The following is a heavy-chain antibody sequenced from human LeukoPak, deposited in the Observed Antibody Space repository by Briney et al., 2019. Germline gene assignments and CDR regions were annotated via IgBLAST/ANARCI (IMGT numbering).Heavy chain of an antibody. CDR3: ARHVTSSGGPFLY. CDR2: IYYTGST. Sequence: ASETLSLTCTVSGGSISSYYWSWIRQPPGKGLEWIGFIYYTGSTTYNPSLNSRVTISVDTSRNQFSLKLSSVTAADTAMYYCARHVTSSGGPFLYWGQGILVTVSS. J-gene: IGHJ4*02. D-gene: IGHD1-26*01. CDR1: GGSISSYY. V-gene: IGHV4-59*08.